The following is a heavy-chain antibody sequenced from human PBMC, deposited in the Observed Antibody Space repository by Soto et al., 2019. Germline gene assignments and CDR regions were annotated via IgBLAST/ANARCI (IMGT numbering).Heavy chain of an antibody. D-gene: IGHD1-1*01. CDR1: AGSIRRFE. V-gene: IGHV4-59*01. CDR2: IYYSGST. J-gene: IGHJ2*01. Sequence: ETWRLTKSGSAGSIRRFEWLWCRLPPGKGLEWIGYIYYSGSTNYNPSLKSRVTISVDTSKNQFSLKLSSVTAADTAVYYCVSVCYGSHQNLHAFSTRRSSDL. CDR3: VSVCYGSHQNLHAFSTRRSSDL.